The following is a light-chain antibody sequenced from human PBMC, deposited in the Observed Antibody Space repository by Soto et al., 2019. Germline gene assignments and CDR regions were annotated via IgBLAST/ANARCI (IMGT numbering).Light chain of an antibody. J-gene: IGKJ4*01. CDR1: QTINSW. CDR2: KAS. Sequence: DIQMTQSPSTLSASVGDRVTISCRASQTINSWLAWYRQKPGQAPKLLIYKASGLDSGVPSRFSGSGSGTDFALTISSLQPDDFATYYCQQYSIYPLTFGGGTKLEI. V-gene: IGKV1-5*03. CDR3: QQYSIYPLT.